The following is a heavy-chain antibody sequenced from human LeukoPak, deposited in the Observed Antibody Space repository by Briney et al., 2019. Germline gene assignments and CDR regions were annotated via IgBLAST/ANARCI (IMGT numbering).Heavy chain of an antibody. V-gene: IGHV3-73*01. Sequence: HPGGSLRLSCAASGFTFSGSAMHWVRQASGKGLEWVGRIRSKANSYATAYAASVKGRFTISRDDSKNTAYLQMNSLKTEDTAVYYCTRHEDYGSGKSDYWGQGTLVTVSS. CDR1: GFTFSGSA. D-gene: IGHD3-10*01. CDR2: IRSKANSYAT. CDR3: TRHEDYGSGKSDY. J-gene: IGHJ4*02.